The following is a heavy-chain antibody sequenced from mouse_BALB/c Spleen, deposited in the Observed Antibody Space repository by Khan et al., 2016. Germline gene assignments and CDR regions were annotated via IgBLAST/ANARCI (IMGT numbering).Heavy chain of an antibody. CDR1: GFTFSNYW. J-gene: IGHJ3*01. CDR3: TRPFAD. V-gene: IGHV6-6*02. CDR2: IRLQSNNYAT. Sequence: EVKLEESGGGLVQPGGSMKLSCVAFGFTFSNYWMNWVRQIPEKGLEWIAEIRLQSNNYATHYADPVKCRCTIASGYSKGSLYLQMNILRPEDSGIYSGTRPFADWGQGTLVTVSA.